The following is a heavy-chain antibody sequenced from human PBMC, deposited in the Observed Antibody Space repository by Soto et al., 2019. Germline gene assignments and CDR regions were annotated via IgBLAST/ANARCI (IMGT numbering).Heavy chain of an antibody. CDR1: GGSFSDYY. D-gene: IGHD3-10*01. Sequence: PSVTQSLTCAVYGGSFSDYYWNWIRQPPGKGLEWIGEINHSGSTNYNPSLKSRVTISVDTSKNQFSLKLSSVTAADTAVYYCARGYGRNFHFWGQGTLVTVS. CDR2: INHSGST. CDR3: ARGYGRNFHF. J-gene: IGHJ4*02. V-gene: IGHV4-34*01.